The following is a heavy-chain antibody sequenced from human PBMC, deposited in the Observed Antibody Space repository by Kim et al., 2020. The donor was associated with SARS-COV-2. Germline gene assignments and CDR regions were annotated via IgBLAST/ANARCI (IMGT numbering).Heavy chain of an antibody. J-gene: IGHJ4*02. V-gene: IGHV3-64*01. Sequence: KGRFTISRDNSKNTLYLQMGSLRAEDMAVDYCARGEEGYCSSTSCYWFDYWGQGTLVTVSS. CDR3: ARGEEGYCSSTSCYWFDY. D-gene: IGHD2-2*01.